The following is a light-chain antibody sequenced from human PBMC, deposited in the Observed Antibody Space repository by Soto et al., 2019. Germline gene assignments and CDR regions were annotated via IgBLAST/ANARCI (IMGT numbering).Light chain of an antibody. CDR2: GAS. Sequence: EVLVRQSPANLSVCPGERATLSCRASQSVTSNLAWYQQKPGQAPRLLIYGASTRASGIPARLSGSGSGTEFTLTISSLQSYVFLIYYCHQYNNWPPYTFGQ. V-gene: IGKV3-15*01. J-gene: IGKJ2*01. CDR3: HQYNNWPPYT. CDR1: QSVTSN.